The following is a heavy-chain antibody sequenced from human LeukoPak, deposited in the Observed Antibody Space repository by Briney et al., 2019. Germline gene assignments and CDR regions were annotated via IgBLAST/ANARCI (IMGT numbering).Heavy chain of an antibody. CDR2: IYYSGST. CDR1: GGSTTNYY. J-gene: IGHJ3*02. V-gene: IGHV4-59*01. Sequence: PSETLSLTCTVSGGSTTNYYWSWIRQPPGKGLEWIGYIYYSGSTNYNPSLKSRVTISVDTSKNQFSLKLSSVTAADTAVYYCARDAGAGGYDSFDIWGQGTMVTVSS. CDR3: ARDAGAGGYDSFDI. D-gene: IGHD3-16*01.